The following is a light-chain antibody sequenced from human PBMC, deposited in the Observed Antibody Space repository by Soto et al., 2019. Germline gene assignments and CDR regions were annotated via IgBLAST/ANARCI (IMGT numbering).Light chain of an antibody. J-gene: IGKJ1*01. Sequence: EIVLTQSPGTLSLSPGERATLSCRASQSVSSSYLAWYQQKPGQAPRLLIYGASGRATGIPDRFSGSGSGTDFTLTVSRLEPEDFAVYYCQQYGSSPQTLGQGTKVEI. CDR2: GAS. CDR1: QSVSSSY. CDR3: QQYGSSPQT. V-gene: IGKV3-20*01.